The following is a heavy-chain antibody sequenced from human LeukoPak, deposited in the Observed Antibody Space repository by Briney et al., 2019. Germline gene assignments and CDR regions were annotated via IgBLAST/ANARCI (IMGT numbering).Heavy chain of an antibody. V-gene: IGHV4-59*01. CDR3: ARTGTTFFDY. J-gene: IGHJ4*02. D-gene: IGHD1-7*01. Sequence: PSETLSLTCSVSGDSMSHYYWSWIRQPPGKGLDWIGYIHYLGSTKYNPSLKSRLTISVDTSKSHFSLRLTSVTAADTAIYYCARTGTTFFDYWGQGSLVTVSS. CDR2: IHYLGST. CDR1: GDSMSHYY.